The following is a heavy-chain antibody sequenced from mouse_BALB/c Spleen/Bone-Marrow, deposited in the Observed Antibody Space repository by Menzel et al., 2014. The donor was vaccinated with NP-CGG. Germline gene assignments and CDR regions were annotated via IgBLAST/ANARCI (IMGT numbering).Heavy chain of an antibody. CDR3: ARNSGGFAY. V-gene: IGHV2-2*02. CDR1: GFSLTSYG. Sequence: VKLVESGPGLVQPSQSLSITCTVSGFSLTSYGVHWVRQSPGKGLERLGVIWSGGSTDYNAAFISRLSISKDNSKSXVFFKMNSLQANDTAIYYCARNSGGFAYWGQGTLVTVSA. CDR2: IWSGGST. J-gene: IGHJ3*01.